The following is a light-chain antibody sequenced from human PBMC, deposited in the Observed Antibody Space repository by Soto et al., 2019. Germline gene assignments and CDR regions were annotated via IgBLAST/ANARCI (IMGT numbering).Light chain of an antibody. CDR3: QHYDHTPPSVT. J-gene: IGKJ3*01. CDR1: QSVSSDF. V-gene: IGKV3-20*01. Sequence: EIVLTQSPDILSLSPGDRATLSCRASQSVSSDFLVWYQQKPGQAPRLLIYGASSRATCIPDRFSGSGSGTDFILTISRLEPEDFAVYYCQHYDHTPPSVTFGPGTKVDIK. CDR2: GAS.